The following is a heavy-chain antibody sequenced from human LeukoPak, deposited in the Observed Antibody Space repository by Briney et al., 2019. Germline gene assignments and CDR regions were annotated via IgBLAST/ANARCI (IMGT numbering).Heavy chain of an antibody. J-gene: IGHJ6*02. V-gene: IGHV1-18*01. CDR3: ARGGYNWNEGFGWDYSYYCMDV. CDR2: ISAYNGDT. D-gene: IGHD1-20*01. Sequence: GASVKVSCKASGYTFSAYGISWVRQAPGQGPEWMGWISAYNGDTKYAQNFQDRVIMTTDTSTATAYMELRGLTSDDTAVYFCARGGYNWNEGFGWDYSYYCMDVWGQGSTVIVSS. CDR1: GYTFSAYG.